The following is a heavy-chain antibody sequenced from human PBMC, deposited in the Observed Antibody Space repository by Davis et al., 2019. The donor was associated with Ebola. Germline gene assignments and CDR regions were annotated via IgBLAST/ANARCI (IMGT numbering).Heavy chain of an antibody. CDR1: GFLLSTSGVG. D-gene: IGHD4-17*01. CDR3: AHRITVTTFAAAFDV. Sequence: SGPTLVKPTQSLTLTCTFSGFLLSTSGVGVGWIRQPPGKALEWLALIYWDDDKYYSPSLKSRLTITKDTSKNQVVLTMTNLGPVDTATYYCAHRITVTTFAAAFDVWGQGTMVTVSS. V-gene: IGHV2-5*02. J-gene: IGHJ3*01. CDR2: IYWDDDK.